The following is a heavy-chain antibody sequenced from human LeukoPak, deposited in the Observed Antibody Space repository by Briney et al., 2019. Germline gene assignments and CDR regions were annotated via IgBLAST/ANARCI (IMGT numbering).Heavy chain of an antibody. V-gene: IGHV3-53*01. CDR1: DFILSTYA. Sequence: GGSLRLSCTASDFILSTYAMSWVRQAPGKGLEWVSVTYTGGNSYYADSVKGRFIISRDISKNTLYLQMNSLRAEDSALYYCARGGRGSAAVVAPRSFDIWGQGTMVTVSS. CDR2: TYTGGNS. D-gene: IGHD3-22*01. CDR3: ARGGRGSAAVVAPRSFDI. J-gene: IGHJ3*02.